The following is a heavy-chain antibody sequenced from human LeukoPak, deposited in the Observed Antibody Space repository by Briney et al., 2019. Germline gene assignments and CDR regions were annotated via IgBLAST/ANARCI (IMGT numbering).Heavy chain of an antibody. D-gene: IGHD2-2*03. J-gene: IGHJ4*02. CDR2: ISGSGGST. V-gene: IGHV3-23*01. CDR1: GFTFSSYA. CDR3: AKGGYCSSTSCSPTIDY. Sequence: GGSLRLSCAASGFTFSSYAMSWVRQAPGKGLEWVSAISGSGGSTYYADSVKGRFTISRDNSKNTLYLQMNSLRAEGTAVYYCAKGGYCSSTSCSPTIDYWGQGTLVTVSS.